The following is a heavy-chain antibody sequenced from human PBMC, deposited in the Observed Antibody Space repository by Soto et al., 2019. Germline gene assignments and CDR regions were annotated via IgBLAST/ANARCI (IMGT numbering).Heavy chain of an antibody. D-gene: IGHD5-12*01. CDR3: ATHHSGYDFGDYYYYYYMDV. CDR2: IVVGSGNT. V-gene: IGHV1-58*02. CDR1: GFTFTSSA. J-gene: IGHJ6*03. Sequence: ASVKVSCKASGFTFTSSAMQWVRQARGQRLEWIGWIVVGSGNTNYAQKFQERVTITRDMSTSTAYMELSSLRSEDTAVYYCATHHSGYDFGDYYYYYYMDVWGKGTTVTVSS.